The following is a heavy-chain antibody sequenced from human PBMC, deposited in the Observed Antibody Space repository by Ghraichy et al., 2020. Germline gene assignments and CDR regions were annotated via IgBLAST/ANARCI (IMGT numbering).Heavy chain of an antibody. Sequence: SETLSLTCAVSGGSISTFHWWSWVPQPPGKGLEWIGEISLRGNINYNPSLKSRATISLDQSKNQLSLKLNSVTAADTALYFCATQTFSYAWHYWGQGTLVTVSS. V-gene: IGHV4-4*02. CDR3: ATQTFSYAWHY. CDR2: ISLRGNI. CDR1: GGSISTFHW. D-gene: IGHD2-2*01. J-gene: IGHJ4*02.